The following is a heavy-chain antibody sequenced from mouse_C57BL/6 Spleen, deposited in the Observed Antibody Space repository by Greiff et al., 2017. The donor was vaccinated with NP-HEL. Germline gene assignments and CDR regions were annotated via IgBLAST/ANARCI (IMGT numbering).Heavy chain of an antibody. CDR1: GYAFSSSW. CDR3: ARWIYYDYEDYYYAMDY. J-gene: IGHJ4*01. D-gene: IGHD2-4*01. CDR2: IYPGDGDT. Sequence: VQLQQSGPELVKPGASVKISCKASGYAFSSSWMNWVKQRPGKGLEWIGRIYPGDGDTNYNGKFKGKATLTADKSSSTAYMQLSSLTSEDSAVYFCARWIYYDYEDYYYAMDYWGQGTSVTVSS. V-gene: IGHV1-82*01.